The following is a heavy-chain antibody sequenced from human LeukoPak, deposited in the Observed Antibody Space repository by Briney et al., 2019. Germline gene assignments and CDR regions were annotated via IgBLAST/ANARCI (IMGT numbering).Heavy chain of an antibody. CDR2: INPNSGGT. CDR3: ARANDFWSGYYTSFDY. D-gene: IGHD3-3*01. J-gene: IGHJ4*02. CDR1: GYTFTGYY. Sequence: ASVKVSCKASGYTFTGYYMHWVRQAPGQGLEWMGWINPNSGGTNYAQKFQGRVTMTRGTSISTAYMELSRLRSDDTAVYYCARANDFWSGYYTSFDYWGQGTLVTVSS. V-gene: IGHV1-2*02.